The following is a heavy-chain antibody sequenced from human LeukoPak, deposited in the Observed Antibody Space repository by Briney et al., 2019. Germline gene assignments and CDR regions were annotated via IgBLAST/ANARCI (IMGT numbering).Heavy chain of an antibody. CDR1: GFTFSSYE. J-gene: IGHJ6*03. CDR2: ISSSGSTI. V-gene: IGHV3-48*03. CDR3: ASGYYYYMDV. Sequence: GGSLRLSCAASGFTFSSYEMNWVRQAPGKGLEWVSYISSSGSTIYYADSVKGRFTISRDNAKNSLYLQMNSLRAEDTAVYYCASGYYYYMDVWGKGTTVTISS.